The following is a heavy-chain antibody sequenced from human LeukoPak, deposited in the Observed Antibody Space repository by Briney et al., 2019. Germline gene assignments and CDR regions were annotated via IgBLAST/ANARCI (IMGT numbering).Heavy chain of an antibody. CDR3: ARDYKGYCSSTSCYHYYYGMDV. V-gene: IGHV3-48*03. J-gene: IGHJ6*02. D-gene: IGHD2-2*01. Sequence: GGSLRLSCAASGFTFSTYEMNWVRQAPGKGLEWVSYISVSGGTIKYADSVKGRFTISRDNSKNTLYLQMNSLRAEDTAVYYCARDYKGYCSSTSCYHYYYGMDVWGQGTTVTVSS. CDR1: GFTFSTYE. CDR2: ISVSGGTI.